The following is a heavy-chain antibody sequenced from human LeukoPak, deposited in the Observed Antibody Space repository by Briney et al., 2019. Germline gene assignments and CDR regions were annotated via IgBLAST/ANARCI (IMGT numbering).Heavy chain of an antibody. CDR3: ARGYCSSTSCYLPEYFQH. D-gene: IGHD2-2*01. CDR2: IITIFGTA. Sequence: SVKVSCKASGGTFSSYAISWVRQAPGQGVEWMGRIITIFGTANYAQKFQGRVTITTDESTSTAYMELSSLRSEDTAVYYCARGYCSSTSCYLPEYFQHWGQGTLVTVSS. CDR1: GGTFSSYA. J-gene: IGHJ1*01. V-gene: IGHV1-69*05.